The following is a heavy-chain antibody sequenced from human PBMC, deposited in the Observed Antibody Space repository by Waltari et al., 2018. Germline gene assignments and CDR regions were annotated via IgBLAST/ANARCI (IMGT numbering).Heavy chain of an antibody. D-gene: IGHD3-3*01. J-gene: IGHJ6*02. CDR1: GYTLTELS. V-gene: IGHV1-24*01. Sequence: QVQLEQSGAEVKKPGASVKVSCKVSGYTLTELSMHWVRTAPGKGLEWMGGFDPEDGETIYAQKFQGRVTMTEDTSTDTAYMELSSLRSEDTAVYYCAVYDFWRRFYGMDVWGQGTTVTVSS. CDR2: FDPEDGET. CDR3: AVYDFWRRFYGMDV.